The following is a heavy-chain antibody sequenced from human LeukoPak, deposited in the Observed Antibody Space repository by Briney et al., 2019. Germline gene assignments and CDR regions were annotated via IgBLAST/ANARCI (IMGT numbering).Heavy chain of an antibody. Sequence: VSNKYYADSVKGRFTISRDNSKNTLYLQMNSLRAEDTAVYYCASVNYYGSGSLYYYGMDVWGKGTTVTVSS. CDR2: VSNK. CDR3: ASVNYYGSGSLYYYGMDV. V-gene: IGHV3-30*07. J-gene: IGHJ6*04. D-gene: IGHD3-10*01.